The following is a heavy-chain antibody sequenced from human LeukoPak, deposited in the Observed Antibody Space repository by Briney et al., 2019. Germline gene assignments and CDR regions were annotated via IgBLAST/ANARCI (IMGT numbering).Heavy chain of an antibody. CDR2: VSWNSGSI. CDR3: AKDKRPYSNYAGFDY. D-gene: IGHD4-11*01. CDR1: GFTFDDYA. Sequence: GRSLRLSCAASGFTFDDYAMHWVRQAPGKGLEWVSGVSWNSGSIGYAHSVKGRFTISRDNAKNSLYLQMNSQRAEDTALYYCAKDKRPYSNYAGFDYWGRGTLVTVSS. V-gene: IGHV3-9*01. J-gene: IGHJ4*02.